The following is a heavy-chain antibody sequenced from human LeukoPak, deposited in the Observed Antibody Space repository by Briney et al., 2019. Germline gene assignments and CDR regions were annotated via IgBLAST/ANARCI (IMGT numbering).Heavy chain of an antibody. V-gene: IGHV1-69*13. CDR2: IIPIFGTA. D-gene: IGHD6-19*01. Sequence: GASVKVSCKASGGTFSSYAISWVRQAPGQGLEWMGGIIPIFGTANYAQKFQGRVTITADESTSTAYMELSSLRSEDTAVYYCARVGEAYSSGWYSWFDPWGQGTLVTVSS. J-gene: IGHJ5*02. CDR1: GGTFSSYA. CDR3: ARVGEAYSSGWYSWFDP.